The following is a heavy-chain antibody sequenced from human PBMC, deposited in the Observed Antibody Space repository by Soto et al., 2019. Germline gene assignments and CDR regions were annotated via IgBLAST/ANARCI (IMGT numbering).Heavy chain of an antibody. CDR2: IKQDGSEK. J-gene: IGHJ4*02. V-gene: IGHV3-7*01. CDR3: ARLVAHDFWSGHPTHFDY. D-gene: IGHD3-3*01. Sequence: PGGSLRLSCAASGFTFSSYWMSWVRQAPGKGLEWVANIKQDGSEKYYVDSVKGRFTISRDNAKNSLYLQMNSLRAEDTAVYYCARLVAHDFWSGHPTHFDYWGQGALVTVS. CDR1: GFTFSSYW.